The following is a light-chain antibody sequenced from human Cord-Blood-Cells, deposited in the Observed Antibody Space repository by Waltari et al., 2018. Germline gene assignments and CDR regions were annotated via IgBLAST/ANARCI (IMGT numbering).Light chain of an antibody. CDR1: QSIRSY. CDR2: AAS. Sequence: MQVTQSPSSLSSSVGDRVTITCRASQSIRSYLNWYQQKPWKAPKLLIYAASSLQSGVPSRLSGSGSGTDSTRTISSLQPEDFATNSCRQSDRTPLTFGGGTKVEIK. J-gene: IGKJ4*01. V-gene: IGKV1-39*01. CDR3: RQSDRTPLT.